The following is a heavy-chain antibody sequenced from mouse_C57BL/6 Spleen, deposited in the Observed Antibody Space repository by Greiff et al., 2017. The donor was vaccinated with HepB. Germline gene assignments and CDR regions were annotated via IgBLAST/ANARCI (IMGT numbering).Heavy chain of an antibody. V-gene: IGHV5-17*01. J-gene: IGHJ4*01. CDR3: VCLLGGSYEGYAMDY. Sequence: EVKLVESGGGLVKPGGSLKLSCAASGFTFSDYGMHWVRQAPEKGLEWVAYISSGSSTIYYADTVKGRFTISRDNAKNTLFLQMTSLRSEDTAMYYCVCLLGGSYEGYAMDYWGQGTSVTVSS. CDR2: ISSGSSTI. D-gene: IGHD1-1*02. CDR1: GFTFSDYG.